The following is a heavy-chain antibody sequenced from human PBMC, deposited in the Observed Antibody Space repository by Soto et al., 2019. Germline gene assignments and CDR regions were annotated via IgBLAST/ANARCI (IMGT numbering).Heavy chain of an antibody. D-gene: IGHD2-8*01. CDR2: ISSSSDTI. CDR1: GFTFSSYE. V-gene: IGHV3-48*03. Sequence: PGGSLRLSCAASGFTFSSYEMNWVRQAQGKGLEWVSYISSSSDTIYYADSVKGRFTISRDNAKNSLYLQMNSLRVEDTAVYYCARVSGLEVRATKYNYEMDVWGQGTTVTVSS. CDR3: ARVSGLEVRATKYNYEMDV. J-gene: IGHJ6*02.